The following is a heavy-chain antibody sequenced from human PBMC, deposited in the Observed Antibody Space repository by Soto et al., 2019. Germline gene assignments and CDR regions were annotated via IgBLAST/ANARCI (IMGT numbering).Heavy chain of an antibody. D-gene: IGHD3-3*01. J-gene: IGHJ6*02. Sequence: GGSLRLSCAASGFTFSNYYMSWIRQAPGKGLEWVSYISSSGSTIYYADSVKGRFTISRDNAKNSLYLQMNSLRAEDTAVYYCARDANDCWRYCVDVWGQGTTVTVSS. CDR2: ISSSGSTI. CDR3: ARDANDCWRYCVDV. V-gene: IGHV3-11*01. CDR1: GFTFSNYY.